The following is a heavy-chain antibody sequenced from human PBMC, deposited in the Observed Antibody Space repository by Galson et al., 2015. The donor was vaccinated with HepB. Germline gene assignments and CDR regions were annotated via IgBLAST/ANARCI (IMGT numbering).Heavy chain of an antibody. D-gene: IGHD3-9*01. CDR3: ARDLVDYDILTGEAGEGYYYGMDV. J-gene: IGHJ6*02. CDR1: GYTFTSYG. Sequence: SVKVSCKASGYTFTSYGISWVRQAPGQGLEWMGWISAYNGNTNYAQKLQGRVTMTTDTSTSTAYMELRSLRSDDTAVYYCARDLVDYDILTGEAGEGYYYGMDVWGQGTTVTVSS. V-gene: IGHV1-18*04. CDR2: ISAYNGNT.